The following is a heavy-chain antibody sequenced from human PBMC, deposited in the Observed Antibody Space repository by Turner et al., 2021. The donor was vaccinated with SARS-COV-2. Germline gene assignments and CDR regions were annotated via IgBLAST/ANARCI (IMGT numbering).Heavy chain of an antibody. CDR2: IYYSGRT. Sequence: QLQLQESGPGLVKPSETLSLTCTVSGGSISSSSYYWGWIRQPPGKGLEWIGSIYYSGRTYYNPSLKSRVTISVDTSKNQFSLKLSSVTAADTAVYYCAGEVVVPTTILGAVYGMDVWGQGTTVTVSS. CDR1: GGSISSSSYY. D-gene: IGHD2-2*02. CDR3: AGEVVVPTTILGAVYGMDV. V-gene: IGHV4-39*01. J-gene: IGHJ6*02.